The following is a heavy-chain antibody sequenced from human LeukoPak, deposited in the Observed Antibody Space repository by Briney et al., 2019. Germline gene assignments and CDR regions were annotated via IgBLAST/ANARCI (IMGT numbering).Heavy chain of an antibody. CDR2: INHSGST. CDR3: ARGLVVRGVIITSGNYFDY. CDR1: SGSFSGYY. D-gene: IGHD3-10*01. V-gene: IGHV4-34*01. J-gene: IGHJ4*02. Sequence: SETLSLTCAVYSGSFSGYYWSWLRQPPGKGLESIGEINHSGSTNYNPSLKSRVTISVDTSKNQFSLKLSSVTAADTAAYYCARGLVVRGVIITSGNYFDYWGQGTLVTVSS.